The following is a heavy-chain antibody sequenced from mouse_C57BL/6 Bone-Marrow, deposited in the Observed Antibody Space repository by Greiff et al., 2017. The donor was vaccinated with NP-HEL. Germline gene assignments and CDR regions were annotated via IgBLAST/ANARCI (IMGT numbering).Heavy chain of an antibody. CDR3: ARGGRNGYYRSWFAY. V-gene: IGHV1-22*01. J-gene: IGHJ3*01. D-gene: IGHD2-3*01. Sequence: EVQLQQSGPELVKPGASVKMSCKASGYTFTDYNMHWVKQSHGKSLEWIGYINPNNGGTSYNQKFKGKATLTVNKSSSTAYMELRSLTSEDSAVYYCARGGRNGYYRSWFAYWGQGTLVTVSA. CDR2: INPNNGGT. CDR1: GYTFTDYN.